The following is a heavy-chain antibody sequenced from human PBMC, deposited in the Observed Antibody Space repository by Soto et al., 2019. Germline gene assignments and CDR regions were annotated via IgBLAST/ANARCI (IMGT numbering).Heavy chain of an antibody. Sequence: GGSLRLSCAASRFPFSTYGMHWVRQAPGKGLEWVAVISYDGSEKYYADSVKGRSTISRDSSENTLYLQMNTLRAADTAVYYCGRCSSTSCHLGSDYWGQGTLVTVSS. J-gene: IGHJ4*02. V-gene: IGHV3-30*03. CDR1: RFPFSTYG. CDR3: GRCSSTSCHLGSDY. D-gene: IGHD2-2*01. CDR2: ISYDGSEK.